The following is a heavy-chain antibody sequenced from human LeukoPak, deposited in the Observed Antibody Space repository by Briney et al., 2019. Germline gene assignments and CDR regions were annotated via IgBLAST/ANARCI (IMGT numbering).Heavy chain of an antibody. D-gene: IGHD3-22*01. V-gene: IGHV3-11*04. J-gene: IGHJ1*01. CDR1: GFTFSDYY. CDR2: ISGSGSTI. CDR3: ARRDSSRGYYIP. Sequence: GESLRLSCAPSGFTFSDYYMSWIRQAPGKGLEWVSYISGSGSTIYYADSVKGRFTISRDNAKNSLYLQMNSLRAEDTAVYYCARRDSSRGYYIPWGQGTLVTVSS.